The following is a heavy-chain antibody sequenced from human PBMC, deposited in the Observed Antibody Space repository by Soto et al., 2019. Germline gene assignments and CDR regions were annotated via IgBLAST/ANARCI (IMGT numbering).Heavy chain of an antibody. Sequence: GASVKVSCKASGYTFTRYNVHWVRQAPGQRLEWMGWINPGSGNTRYSQKFQGRVTFIRDTYANTAYMDLSGLISEDTAVYYCATPQDYDHCLDSWGQGTLVTVSS. CDR2: INPGSGNT. D-gene: IGHD3-22*01. J-gene: IGHJ4*02. V-gene: IGHV1-3*01. CDR3: ATPQDYDHCLDS. CDR1: GYTFTRYN.